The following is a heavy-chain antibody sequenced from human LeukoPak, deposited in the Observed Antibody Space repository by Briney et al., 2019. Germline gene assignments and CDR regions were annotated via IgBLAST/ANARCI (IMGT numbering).Heavy chain of an antibody. CDR2: IYYSGST. J-gene: IGHJ4*02. CDR1: GGSISSSSYY. Sequence: SETLSLTCTVSGGSISSSSYYWGWIRQPPGKGLEWIGSIYYSGSTYYNPSLKSRVTISVDTSKNQFSLKLSSVTAADTAVYYCARGSADYWGQGTLVTVSS. CDR3: ARGSADY. V-gene: IGHV4-39*07.